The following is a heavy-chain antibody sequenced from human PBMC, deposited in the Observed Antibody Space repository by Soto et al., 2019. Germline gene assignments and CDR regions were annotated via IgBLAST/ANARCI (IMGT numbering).Heavy chain of an antibody. CDR1: GFTFSYYW. CDR2: MHSDGSST. Sequence: EVQLVESGGGLVRPGGSLRLSCAASGFTFSYYWMHWVRQAPGKGLVWVSRMHSDGSSTTYADFVKGRFSISRDNARNTVDLQMNSVRVEDTAVYYCARVDRGAFDLWGQGTVVTVSS. V-gene: IGHV3-74*01. J-gene: IGHJ3*01. D-gene: IGHD1-26*01. CDR3: ARVDRGAFDL.